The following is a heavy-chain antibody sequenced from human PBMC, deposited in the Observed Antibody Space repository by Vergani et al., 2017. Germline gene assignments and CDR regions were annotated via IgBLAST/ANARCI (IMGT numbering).Heavy chain of an antibody. D-gene: IGHD5-18*01. CDR1: GFTVSSNY. V-gene: IGHV3-66*01. Sequence: EVQLVESGGGLVQPGGSLRLSCAASGFTVSSNYMSWVRQAPGKGLEWGSVIYSGGSTYYADSVKGRFTISRDNSKNTLYLQMNSLRAEDTAVYYCATAVTAMDYYYYGMDVWGQGTTVTVSS. CDR2: IYSGGST. J-gene: IGHJ6*02. CDR3: ATAVTAMDYYYYGMDV.